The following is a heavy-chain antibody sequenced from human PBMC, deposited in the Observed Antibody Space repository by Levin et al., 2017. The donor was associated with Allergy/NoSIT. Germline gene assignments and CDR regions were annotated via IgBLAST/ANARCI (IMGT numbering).Heavy chain of an antibody. CDR3: ARLTAYPMPSREYSYHYIHI. CDR2: IHYTGTT. D-gene: IGHD1-26*01. V-gene: IGHV4-59*12. CDR1: GGSIINYY. Sequence: SETLSLTCSVSGGSIINYYWSWIRQSPGKGLEWIGYIHYTGTTNYTPSLKSRLTMSVDTSKNPFSLKLSSVTAAATPVYYCARLTAYPMPSREYSYHYIHIWGKGTTVTVSS. J-gene: IGHJ6*03.